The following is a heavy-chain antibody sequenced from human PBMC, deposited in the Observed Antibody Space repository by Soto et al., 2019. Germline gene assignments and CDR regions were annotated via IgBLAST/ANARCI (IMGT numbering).Heavy chain of an antibody. CDR3: AKDGHYDSSGYYYDFDY. Sequence: GGSLRLSCAASGFTFRSYGMHWVRQAPGKGLEWVAVISYDGSNKYYADPVKGRFTISRDNSKNTLYLQMNSLRAEDTAVYYCAKDGHYDSSGYYYDFDYWGQGTLVTVSS. D-gene: IGHD3-22*01. V-gene: IGHV3-30*18. J-gene: IGHJ4*02. CDR1: GFTFRSYG. CDR2: ISYDGSNK.